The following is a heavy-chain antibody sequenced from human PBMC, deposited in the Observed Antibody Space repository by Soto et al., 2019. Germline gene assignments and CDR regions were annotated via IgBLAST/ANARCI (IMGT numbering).Heavy chain of an antibody. CDR2: IYHSGST. CDR3: ARATVTRADY. V-gene: IGHV4-30-2*01. J-gene: IGHJ4*02. CDR1: GGSISSGGYS. D-gene: IGHD4-17*01. Sequence: QLQLQESGSGLVKPSQTLSLTCAVSGGSISSGGYSWSWIRQPPGKGLEWIGYIYHSGSTYYNPSLKSRVTISVDRSKNQFSLKLSSVTAADTAVYYCARATVTRADYWGQGTLVTVSS.